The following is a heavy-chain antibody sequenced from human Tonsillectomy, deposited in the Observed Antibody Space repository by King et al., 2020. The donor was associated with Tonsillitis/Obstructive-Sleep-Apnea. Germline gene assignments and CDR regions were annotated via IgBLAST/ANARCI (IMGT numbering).Heavy chain of an antibody. J-gene: IGHJ5*02. D-gene: IGHD1-26*01. V-gene: IGHV3-23*01. CDR2: ISGTGGST. Sequence: VQLQESGGGVVQPGGSLRLSCVASGYMFTSYAMTWVRLAPGKGLEWVSAISGTGGSTFYADSVKGRFTMSSDISNNTVYLQMNSLRVDDTAVYFCAKGKCETGEVEALDAGGQGTLVTVSS. CDR1: GYMFTSYA. CDR3: AKGKCETGEVEALDA.